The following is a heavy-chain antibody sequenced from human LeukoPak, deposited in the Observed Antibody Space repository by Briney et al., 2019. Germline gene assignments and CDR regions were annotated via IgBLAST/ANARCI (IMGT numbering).Heavy chain of an antibody. CDR2: ISHDGII. CDR3: ARDWVYKIDY. D-gene: IGHD5-24*01. J-gene: IGHJ4*02. V-gene: IGHV3-74*01. CDR1: GFTFSSYV. Sequence: GGSLRLSCETAGFTFSSYVMHWVRRTPGKGLVWVSRISHDGIISYADSVKGRFTISRDNAKNTLILQMNSLRVGDTAVYYCARDWVYKIDYWGRGTLVTVSS.